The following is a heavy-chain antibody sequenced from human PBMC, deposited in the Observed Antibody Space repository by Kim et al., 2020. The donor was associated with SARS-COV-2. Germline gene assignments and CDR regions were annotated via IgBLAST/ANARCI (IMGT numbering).Heavy chain of an antibody. D-gene: IGHD3-16*02. CDR3: ARVGTYYDYVWGSYRYKASRYYFDY. CDR1: GGSFSGYY. V-gene: IGHV4-34*01. Sequence: SETLSLTCAVYGGSFSGYYWSWIRQPPGKGLEWIGEINHSGSTNYNPSLKSRVTISVDTSKNQFSLKLSSVTAADTAVYYCARVGTYYDYVWGSYRYKASRYYFDYWGQGTLVTVSS. J-gene: IGHJ4*02. CDR2: INHSGST.